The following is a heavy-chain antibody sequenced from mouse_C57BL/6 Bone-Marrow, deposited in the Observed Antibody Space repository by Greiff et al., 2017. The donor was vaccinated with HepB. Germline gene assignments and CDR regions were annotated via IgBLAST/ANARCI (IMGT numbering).Heavy chain of an antibody. D-gene: IGHD2-4*01. CDR1: GYTFTSYW. CDR2: IYPGSGST. CDR3: ARGDDYDWYFDV. V-gene: IGHV1-55*01. Sequence: QVQLKQPGAELVKPGASVKMSCKASGYTFTSYWITWVKQRPGQGLEWIGDIYPGSGSTNYNEKFKSKATLTVDTSSSTAYMQLSSLTSEDSAVYYCARGDDYDWYFDVWSTGTTVTVSS. J-gene: IGHJ1*03.